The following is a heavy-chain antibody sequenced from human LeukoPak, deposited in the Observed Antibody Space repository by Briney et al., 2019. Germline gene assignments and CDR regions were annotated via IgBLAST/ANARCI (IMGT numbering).Heavy chain of an antibody. Sequence: SGTLSLTCAVSGGSISSSNWWSWVRQPPGKGLEWIGEIYHSGSTNYNPSLKSRVTISVDKSKNQFSLKLSSVTAADTAVYYCARELKWFGHPVACIFDYWGQGTLVTVSS. CDR3: ARELKWFGHPVACIFDY. J-gene: IGHJ4*02. CDR2: IYHSGST. V-gene: IGHV4-4*02. D-gene: IGHD3-10*01. CDR1: GGSISSSNW.